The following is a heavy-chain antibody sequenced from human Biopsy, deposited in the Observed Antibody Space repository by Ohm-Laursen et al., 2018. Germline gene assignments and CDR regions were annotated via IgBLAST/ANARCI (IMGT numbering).Heavy chain of an antibody. Sequence: GTLSLTCSVSGVSISITTYYWGWIRQPPGKGLEWIGSIHYSGTTYYHASLRSRVTISVDKSKNQFSLKLTSVTAAETAVYYCARQGEWEHFADYWGQGTLVSVSS. J-gene: IGHJ4*02. V-gene: IGHV4-39*01. CDR3: ARQGEWEHFADY. CDR1: GVSISITTYY. D-gene: IGHD1-26*01. CDR2: IHYSGTT.